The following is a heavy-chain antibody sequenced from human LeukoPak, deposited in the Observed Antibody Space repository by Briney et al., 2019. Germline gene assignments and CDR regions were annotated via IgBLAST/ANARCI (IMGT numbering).Heavy chain of an antibody. D-gene: IGHD6-13*01. J-gene: IGHJ4*02. Sequence: GGSLRLSCAASGFTFSDYYMSWIRQAPGQGLEWVSYISSRASTTCYADSVKGRFTISRDTANNSMYLQMNSLRTEDTAVYYCATGKRQLDYWGQGTLVTVSS. CDR2: ISSRASTT. CDR1: GFTFSDYY. V-gene: IGHV3-11*01. CDR3: ATGKRQLDY.